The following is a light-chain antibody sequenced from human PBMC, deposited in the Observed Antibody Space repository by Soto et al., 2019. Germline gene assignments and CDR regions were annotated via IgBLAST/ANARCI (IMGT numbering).Light chain of an antibody. Sequence: DLQMTQSPSSLSASVGDRVTITRRASQSISSYLNWYQQKPGKAPKLLIYAASSLQSGVPSRFSGSGSGTDFTLTITSLQPEDFAVYYCQQTYSTPLTFGGGTKVEIK. CDR1: QSISSY. J-gene: IGKJ4*01. V-gene: IGKV1-39*01. CDR3: QQTYSTPLT. CDR2: AAS.